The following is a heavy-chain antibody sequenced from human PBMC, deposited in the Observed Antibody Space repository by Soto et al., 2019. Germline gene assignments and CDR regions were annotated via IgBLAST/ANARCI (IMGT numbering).Heavy chain of an antibody. CDR3: ATLPRRIELTPPAIWSFDS. CDR2: LDAEDGET. CDR1: GYSLSDLS. J-gene: IGHJ4*02. V-gene: IGHV1-24*01. D-gene: IGHD2-21*02. Sequence: GASVKVSCKVSGYSLSDLSIHWVRQAPGKGLEWMGGLDAEDGETIYAQKLQGRGTMTEDTSTDTAYMELRSLTSEDTAMYYCATLPRRIELTPPAIWSFDSWGQGTLVTVSS.